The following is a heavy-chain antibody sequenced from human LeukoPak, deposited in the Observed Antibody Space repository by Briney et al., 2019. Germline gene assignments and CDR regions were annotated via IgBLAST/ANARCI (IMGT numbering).Heavy chain of an antibody. V-gene: IGHV4-59*12. CDR2: IYYSGST. D-gene: IGHD5-18*01. Sequence: SETLSLTCTVSGGSISSYYWSWIRQPPGKGLEWIAYIYYSGSTSYNPSLRSRVTISVDTSKNQFSLKMSSVTAADTAVYYCAREIYSYGYMCYFDYWGQGTLVTVSS. CDR3: AREIYSYGYMCYFDY. CDR1: GGSISSYY. J-gene: IGHJ4*02.